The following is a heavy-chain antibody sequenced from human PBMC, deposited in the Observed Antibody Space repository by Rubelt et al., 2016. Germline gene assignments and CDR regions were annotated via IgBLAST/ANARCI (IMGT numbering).Heavy chain of an antibody. CDR2: TSYDGINK. CDR1: GFTFSSYA. J-gene: IGHJ4*02. CDR3: AKATVTTTNFDY. D-gene: IGHD4-17*01. V-gene: IGHV3-30*04. Sequence: GSLRLSCAASGFTFSSYAMHWVRQAPGQGLEWVTCTSYDGINKYYADSVKGRFTISRDNSKSTLYLQMNSLRAEDTAVYYCAKATVTTTNFDYWGQGTLVTVSS.